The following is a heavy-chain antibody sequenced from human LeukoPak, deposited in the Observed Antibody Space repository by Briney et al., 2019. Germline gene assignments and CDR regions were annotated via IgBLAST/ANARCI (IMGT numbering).Heavy chain of an antibody. CDR3: AWGYCSGGSCKPLDY. V-gene: IGHV4-30-4*08. J-gene: IGHJ4*02. CDR1: GGSIRSSYYY. CDR2: IYYSGST. D-gene: IGHD2-15*01. Sequence: PSETLSLTCTVSGGSIRSSYYYWGWIRQPPGKGLEWIGYIYYSGSTYYNPSLKSRVTISVDTSKNQFSLKLSSVSAADTAVYYCAWGYCSGGSCKPLDYWGQGTLVTVSS.